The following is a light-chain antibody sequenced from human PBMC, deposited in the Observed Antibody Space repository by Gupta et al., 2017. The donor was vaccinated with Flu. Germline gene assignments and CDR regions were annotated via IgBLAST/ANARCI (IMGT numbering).Light chain of an antibody. CDR3: QQRSNWLT. CDR2: DAS. V-gene: IGKV3-11*01. CDR1: QSVSSY. J-gene: IGKJ4*01. Sequence: IVLTQSPATLSLSPGERATLSCRASQSVSSYLAWYQQKPGQAPRLLIYDASNRATGIPARFSGSGSGTDFTLTSSSLEREDFAVYYGQQRSNWLTFGGGTXVEIK.